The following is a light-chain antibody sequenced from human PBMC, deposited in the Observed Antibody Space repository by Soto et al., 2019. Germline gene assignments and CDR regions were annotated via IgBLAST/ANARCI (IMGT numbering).Light chain of an antibody. CDR1: QSVSSSY. J-gene: IGKJ1*01. Sequence: EIVLTHSPGTLSLSPCERATLSVRASQSVSSSYLAWYQQKPGQAPRLLIYGASSRATGIPDRFSGSGSGTDFTLTISRLEPEDFAVYYCQQYGSSLRTFGQGTKVDNK. V-gene: IGKV3-20*01. CDR2: GAS. CDR3: QQYGSSLRT.